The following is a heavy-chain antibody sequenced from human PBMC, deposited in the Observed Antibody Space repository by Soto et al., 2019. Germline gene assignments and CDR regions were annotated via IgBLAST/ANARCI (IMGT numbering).Heavy chain of an antibody. D-gene: IGHD3-3*01. J-gene: IGHJ6*02. Sequence: SETLSLTCAVYGGSFSGYYWSWIRQPPGKGLEWIGEINHSGSTNYNPSLRSRVTISVDTSKNQFSLKLSSVTAADTAVYYCARGGRITIFGVVTSYYYYGMDVWGQGTTVTVSS. CDR1: GGSFSGYY. V-gene: IGHV4-34*01. CDR2: INHSGST. CDR3: ARGGRITIFGVVTSYYYYGMDV.